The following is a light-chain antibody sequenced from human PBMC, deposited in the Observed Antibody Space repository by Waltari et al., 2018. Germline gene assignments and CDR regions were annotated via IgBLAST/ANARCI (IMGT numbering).Light chain of an antibody. CDR1: SSDVGGNNF. V-gene: IGLV2-23*02. CDR3: CSYTSIGPVL. J-gene: IGLJ2*01. Sequence: QSALTQPASVSGSPGQSIAISCIGTSSDVGGNNFLFWYQQHPGRARKLMIDQVTKRPSVVSTRFAGSKSGNTASLTISGLQAEDGADYYCCSYTSIGPVLIGGGTKVTVL. CDR2: QVT.